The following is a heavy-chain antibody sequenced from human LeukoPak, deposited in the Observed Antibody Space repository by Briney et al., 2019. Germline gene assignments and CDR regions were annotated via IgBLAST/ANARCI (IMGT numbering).Heavy chain of an antibody. Sequence: ASVKVSCKASGYTFIAYYMHWVRQAPGQGLEWMGWISAYNGNTNYAQKLQGRVTMTTDTSTSTAYMELRSLRSDDTAVYYCARYGLNYYYMDVWGKGTTVTVSS. J-gene: IGHJ6*03. CDR2: ISAYNGNT. D-gene: IGHD3/OR15-3a*01. V-gene: IGHV1-18*04. CDR1: GYTFIAYY. CDR3: ARYGLNYYYMDV.